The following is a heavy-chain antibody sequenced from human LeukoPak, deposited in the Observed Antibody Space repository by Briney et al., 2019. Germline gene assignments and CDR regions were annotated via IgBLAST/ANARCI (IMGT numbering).Heavy chain of an antibody. CDR3: AREGSYDSSTMWYFDS. Sequence: GGSLRLSCAVSGFTVSSNYMAWAPQAPGKGLEWVSVIYSGGTTYYADPVKGRFTISRDNSKNTLYLQMNSLRAEDTAMYYCAREGSYDSSTMWYFDSWGQGTLVTVSS. CDR1: GFTVSSNY. J-gene: IGHJ4*02. V-gene: IGHV3-53*01. CDR2: IYSGGTT. D-gene: IGHD3-22*01.